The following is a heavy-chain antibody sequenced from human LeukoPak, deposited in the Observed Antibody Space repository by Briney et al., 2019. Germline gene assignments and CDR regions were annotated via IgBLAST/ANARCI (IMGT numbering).Heavy chain of an antibody. D-gene: IGHD3-3*01. CDR2: ISAYNGNT. V-gene: IGHV1-18*01. Sequence: EASVKVSCKASGYTFTSYGISWVRQAPGQGLEWMGWISAYNGNTNYAQKLQGRVTMTTDTSTSTAYMELRSLRSDDTAVYYCARVVRGHYDFWSGYLDYWGQGTLVTVSS. J-gene: IGHJ4*02. CDR3: ARVVRGHYDFWSGYLDY. CDR1: GYTFTSYG.